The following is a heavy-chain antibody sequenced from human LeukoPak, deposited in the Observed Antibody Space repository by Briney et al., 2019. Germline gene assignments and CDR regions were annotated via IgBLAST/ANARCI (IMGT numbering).Heavy chain of an antibody. CDR1: GYTFTGYY. D-gene: IGHD5-12*01. J-gene: IGHJ4*02. V-gene: IGHV1-2*02. Sequence: ASVKVSCTASGYTFTGYYMHWVRQAPGQGLEWMGWINPNSGSTNYAQKFQGRVTMTRDTSTSTVYMELSSLRSEDTAVYYCARDHRGVGRCGYVFGYWGQGTLVTVSS. CDR3: ARDHRGVGRCGYVFGY. CDR2: INPNSGST.